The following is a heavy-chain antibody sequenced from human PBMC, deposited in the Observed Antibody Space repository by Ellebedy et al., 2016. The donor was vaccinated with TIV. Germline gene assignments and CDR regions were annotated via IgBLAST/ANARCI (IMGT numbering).Heavy chain of an antibody. CDR2: VFSSGYT. D-gene: IGHD1-1*01. Sequence: MPSETLSLTCSVSGGSIGRYFWTWIRQSPEKGLEWIGYVFSSGYTNYNPSLESRVTISIDTSKNQFSLNLSSVTAADTAVYYCARVLRAGRDGDFFDAWGQGTLVTVSS. V-gene: IGHV4-59*12. CDR1: GGSIGRYF. CDR3: ARVLRAGRDGDFFDA. J-gene: IGHJ4*02.